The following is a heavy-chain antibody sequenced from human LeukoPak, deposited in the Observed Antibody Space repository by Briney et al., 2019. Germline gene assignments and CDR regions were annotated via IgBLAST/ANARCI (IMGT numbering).Heavy chain of an antibody. CDR1: GGSFSGYY. V-gene: IGHV4-34*01. J-gene: IGHJ5*02. D-gene: IGHD3-3*01. CDR2: INHSGST. Sequence: SETLSLTCAVYGGSFSGYYWSWIRQPPGKGLEWIGEINHSGSTTYNPSLKSRVTISVDTPQNQFSLELSVVTDADTAVYYCARGLGAITIFGLPEWNWFDPWGQGTLVTVSS. CDR3: ARGLGAITIFGLPEWNWFDP.